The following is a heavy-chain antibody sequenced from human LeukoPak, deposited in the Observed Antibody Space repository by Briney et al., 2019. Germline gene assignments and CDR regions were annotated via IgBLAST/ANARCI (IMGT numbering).Heavy chain of an antibody. Sequence: SVKVSCKTSGGTFNNSAISWVRQAPGQGLEWLGGIMPLFGTAGYAQKFQGRVTITKDESTRTVYLELTSLTSDDTAVYYCARDVHGDYGSGWFDPWGQGTHVSVSS. CDR2: IMPLFGTA. CDR3: ARDVHGDYGSGWFDP. CDR1: GGTFNNSA. V-gene: IGHV1-69*05. J-gene: IGHJ5*02. D-gene: IGHD4-17*01.